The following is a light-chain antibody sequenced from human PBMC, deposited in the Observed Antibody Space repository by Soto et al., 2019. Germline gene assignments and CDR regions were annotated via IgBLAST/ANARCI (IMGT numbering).Light chain of an antibody. CDR2: DVS. V-gene: IGLV2-11*01. CDR1: SSDVGGYNY. CDR3: CSYAGSYTPNWV. J-gene: IGLJ3*02. Sequence: QSALTQPRSVSGSPGQSVTISCTGTSSDVGGYNYVSWYQQHPGKAPKLMIYDVSKRPSGVPDRFSGSKSGNTASLTISGLHAEDESDYYCCSYAGSYTPNWVFGGGTQLTVL.